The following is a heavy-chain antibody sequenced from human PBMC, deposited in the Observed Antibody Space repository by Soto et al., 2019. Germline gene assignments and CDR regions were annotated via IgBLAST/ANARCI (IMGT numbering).Heavy chain of an antibody. CDR2: NYYSGST. D-gene: IGHD1-26*01. J-gene: IGHJ4*02. CDR3: ARVFPDGSYYYFDY. V-gene: IGHV4-31*03. Sequence: SETLSLTCTVSGGSISSGGYYWSWIRQHPGKGLEWIGYNYYSGSTYYNPSLKSRVTISVDTSKNQFSLKLSSVTAADTAVYYCARVFPDGSYYYFDYWGQGTLVTVSS. CDR1: GGSISSGGYY.